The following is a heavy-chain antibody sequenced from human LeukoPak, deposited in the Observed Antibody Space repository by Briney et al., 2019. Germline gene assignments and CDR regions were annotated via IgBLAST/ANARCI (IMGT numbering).Heavy chain of an antibody. V-gene: IGHV3-30*18. CDR2: ISYDGLNK. J-gene: IGHJ4*02. D-gene: IGHD5-12*01. Sequence: GGSLRLSCAASGLTFSNYGIHWVRQAPGKGLEWVAVISYDGLNKNYADSVKGRFTISRDNSKNTLYLQMNSLRVEDTAVYYCAKGVRSGYDRLDYWGQGTLVTVSS. CDR3: AKGVRSGYDRLDY. CDR1: GLTFSNYG.